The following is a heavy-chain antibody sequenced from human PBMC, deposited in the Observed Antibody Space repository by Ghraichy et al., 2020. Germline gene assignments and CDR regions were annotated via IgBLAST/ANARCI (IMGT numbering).Heavy chain of an antibody. J-gene: IGHJ4*02. D-gene: IGHD6-13*01. CDR3: AREKQPGGAAAGTGY. CDR1: GFTFSSYW. Sequence: GGSLRLSCEASGFTFSSYWMNWVRQAPGKGLEWVANIKQDGGETYYVDSVNGRFTISRDNAKNSLYLQMNSLRVEDTAVYYCAREKQPGGAAAGTGYWSQPNLVTVSS. CDR2: IKQDGGET. V-gene: IGHV3-7*01.